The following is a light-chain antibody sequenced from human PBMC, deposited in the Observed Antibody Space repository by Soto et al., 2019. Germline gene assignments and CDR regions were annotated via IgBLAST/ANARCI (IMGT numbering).Light chain of an antibody. Sequence: QSVLTQPASVSGSPGQSITISCTGTSSDVGGYNSVSWYLQDPGKAPKLMIYDVTNRPSGVSNRFYGSKSGNTAYLTISGLTAEDEADYSCSSSTSSITYVFGNGKKGTVL. CDR3: SSSTSSITYV. J-gene: IGLJ1*01. CDR2: DVT. V-gene: IGLV2-14*01. CDR1: SSDVGGYNS.